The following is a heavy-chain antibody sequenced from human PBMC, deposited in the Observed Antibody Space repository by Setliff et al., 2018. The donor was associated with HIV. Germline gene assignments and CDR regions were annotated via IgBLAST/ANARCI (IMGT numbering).Heavy chain of an antibody. CDR3: ARDFGGYCSSMSWPGLFGP. CDR2: IIPILGIA. J-gene: IGHJ5*02. CDR1: GGTFISYA. Sequence: ASVKVSCNASGGTFISYAISWVRQAPGQGLEWMGGIIPILGIANYAQKFQGRVTITADKSTSTAYMELSSLSSEDTAGYCCARDFGGYCSSMSWPGLFGPWGQGTLGTVSS. V-gene: IGHV1-69*10. D-gene: IGHD2-2*01.